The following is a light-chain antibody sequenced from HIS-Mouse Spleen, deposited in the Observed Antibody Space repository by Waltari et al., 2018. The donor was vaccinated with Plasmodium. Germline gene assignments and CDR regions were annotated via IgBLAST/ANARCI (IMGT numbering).Light chain of an antibody. Sequence: DIQMTQSPSSLSASVGDRVTITCRANQSISSYLNWYQQKPGTAPKLLIYAASSLQSGVPSRFSGSGSGTDFTLTISSLQPEDFATYYCQQNYNTWTFGQGTKVEIK. J-gene: IGKJ1*01. V-gene: IGKV1-39*01. CDR1: QSISSY. CDR3: QQNYNTWT. CDR2: AAS.